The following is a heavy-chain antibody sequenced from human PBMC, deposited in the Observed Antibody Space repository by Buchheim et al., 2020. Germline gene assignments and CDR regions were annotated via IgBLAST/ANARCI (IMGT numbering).Heavy chain of an antibody. CDR1: GFTYSNFA. CDR3: ATRSPTYGGNSGGVLSGY. D-gene: IGHD4-23*01. CDR2: ISATGGRT. J-gene: IGHJ4*02. Sequence: EVQLLESGGGLAQPGGSLRLSCVASGFTYSNFAMSWVRQAPGRGLEWVSAISATGGRTYYADSVKGRFTISRDNSKNTLYLQMNSLRAEDTAVYYCATRSPTYGGNSGGVLSGYWGQGTL. V-gene: IGHV3-23*01.